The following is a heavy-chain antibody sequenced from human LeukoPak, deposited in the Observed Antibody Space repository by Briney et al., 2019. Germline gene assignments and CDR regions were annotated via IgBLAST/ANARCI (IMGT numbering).Heavy chain of an antibody. V-gene: IGHV4-30-4*01. CDR2: IYYSGST. J-gene: IGHJ4*02. D-gene: IGHD6-13*01. CDR1: GGSISSGDYY. Sequence: SETLSLTCTVSGGSISSGDYYWSWIRQPPGKGLEWIGYIYYSGSTYYNPSLKSRVTISVDTSKNQFSLKLSSVTAADTAVYYCARGGKSIAAAGLPPGYWGQGTLVTVSS. CDR3: ARGGKSIAAAGLPPGY.